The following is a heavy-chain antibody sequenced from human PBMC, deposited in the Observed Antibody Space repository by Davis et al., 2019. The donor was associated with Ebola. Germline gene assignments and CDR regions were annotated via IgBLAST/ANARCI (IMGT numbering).Heavy chain of an antibody. CDR1: GFTFDNVA. Sequence: GESLKISCVASGFTFDNVAMNWVRQVPGKGLEWVVHIKSSSDGETTDYAAFVKGRFTISRDDKNNEVSLEMKSLTTEDSAVYYCVTDVVFYDYLWGSHYGGSWGQGALVTVSS. CDR2: IKSSSDGETT. D-gene: IGHD3-16*01. J-gene: IGHJ5*02. CDR3: VTDVVFYDYLWGSHYGGS. V-gene: IGHV3-15*07.